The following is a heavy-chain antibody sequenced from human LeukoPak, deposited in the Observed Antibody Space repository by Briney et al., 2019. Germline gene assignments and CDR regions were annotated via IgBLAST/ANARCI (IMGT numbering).Heavy chain of an antibody. D-gene: IGHD3-3*01. J-gene: IGHJ4*02. CDR2: ISGSGGST. CDR3: AKEATYYDFWSGYPKSSTRGFYFDY. CDR1: GFTFSSYA. Sequence: PGGSLRLSCAASGFTFSSYARSWVRQALGKGLEWVSDISGSGGSTYYTDSVKGRFTISRDNSKNTLYLQMNSLRAENTAVYYCAKEATYYDFWSGYPKSSTRGFYFDYWGQGTLVTVSS. V-gene: IGHV3-23*01.